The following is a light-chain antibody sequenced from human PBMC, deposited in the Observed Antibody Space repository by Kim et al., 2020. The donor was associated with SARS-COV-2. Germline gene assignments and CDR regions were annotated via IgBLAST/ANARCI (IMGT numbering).Light chain of an antibody. CDR3: CSYAGSSTWV. Sequence: GQSITISCTGTSSDVGSYNLVSWYPQHPGKAPKLMIYEVSKRPSGVSNRFSGSKSGNTASLTISGLQAEDEADYYCCSYAGSSTWVFGGGTQLTVL. CDR2: EVS. V-gene: IGLV2-23*02. CDR1: SSDVGSYNL. J-gene: IGLJ3*02.